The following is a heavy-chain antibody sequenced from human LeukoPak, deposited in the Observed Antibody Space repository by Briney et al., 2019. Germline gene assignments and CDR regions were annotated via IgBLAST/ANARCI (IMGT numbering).Heavy chain of an antibody. V-gene: IGHV3-30-3*01. J-gene: IGHJ4*02. CDR2: ISYDGSNK. CDR3: ASYYYGSGTSFGY. D-gene: IGHD3-10*01. CDR1: GFTFSSYV. Sequence: GGSLRLSCEASGFTFSSYVLHWVRQAPGKGLEWVAVISYDGSNKDYADSVKGRFTISRDNAKNSLYLQMNSLRAEDTAVYYCASYYYGSGTSFGYWGQGTLVTVSS.